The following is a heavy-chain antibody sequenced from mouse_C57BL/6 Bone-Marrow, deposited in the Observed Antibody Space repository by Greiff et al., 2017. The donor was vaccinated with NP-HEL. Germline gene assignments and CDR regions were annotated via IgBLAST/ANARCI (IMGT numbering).Heavy chain of an antibody. D-gene: IGHD2-4*01. CDR1: GFSLTSYG. CDR2: IWSGGST. V-gene: IGHV2-2*01. CDR3: ATIYYDYDDAMDY. J-gene: IGHJ4*01. Sequence: QVQLKESGPGLVQPSQSLSITCTVSGFSLTSYGVHWVRQSPGKGLEWLGVIWSGGSTDYNAAFISRLSISKDNSKSQVFFKMNSLQADDTAIYYCATIYYDYDDAMDYWGQGTSVTVSS.